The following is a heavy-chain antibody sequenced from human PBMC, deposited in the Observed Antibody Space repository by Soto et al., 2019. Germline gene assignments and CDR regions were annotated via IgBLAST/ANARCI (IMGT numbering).Heavy chain of an antibody. J-gene: IGHJ6*02. V-gene: IGHV1-2*02. CDR3: AREHVRPRTGAMDV. Sequence: ASVKVSCKASGYSFTDYYMHWVRQAPGQGLEWMGWINPYRGATNYAQKFQGRVTMTRDASISTAYMELSRLRSDDTAVYWCAREHVRPRTGAMDVWGQGTTVTVSS. D-gene: IGHD1-1*01. CDR2: INPYRGAT. CDR1: GYSFTDYY.